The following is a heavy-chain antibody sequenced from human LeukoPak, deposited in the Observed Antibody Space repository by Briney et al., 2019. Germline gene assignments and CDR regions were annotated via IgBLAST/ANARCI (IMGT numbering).Heavy chain of an antibody. D-gene: IGHD6-19*01. CDR1: GYTLTELS. J-gene: IGHJ6*02. V-gene: IGHV1-24*01. Sequence: ASVKVSCKVSGYTLTELSMHWVRQAPGKGLEWMGGFDPEDGETIYAQKFQGRVTMTEDTSTDTAYMELSSLRSEDTAVYYCATRSHSSGWPPHYYGMDVWGQGTTVTVSS. CDR2: FDPEDGET. CDR3: ATRSHSSGWPPHYYGMDV.